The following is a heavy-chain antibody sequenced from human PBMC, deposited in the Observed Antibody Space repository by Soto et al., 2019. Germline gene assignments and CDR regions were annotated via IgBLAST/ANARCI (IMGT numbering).Heavy chain of an antibody. D-gene: IGHD6-19*01. V-gene: IGHV1-18*01. Sequence: ASVKVSCKASGYTFTSYGISWVRQAPGQGLEWMGWINAYSGNTNYAQKLQGRVTMTTDTSTSTAYMELRSLRSDDTAVYYCATSPSGWYLTLYYWGQGTLVTVSS. CDR2: INAYSGNT. CDR3: ATSPSGWYLTLYY. J-gene: IGHJ4*02. CDR1: GYTFTSYG.